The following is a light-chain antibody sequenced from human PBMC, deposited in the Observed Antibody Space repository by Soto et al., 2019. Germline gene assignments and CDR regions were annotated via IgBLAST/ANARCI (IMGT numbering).Light chain of an antibody. Sequence: DIQMTQSPSSLSASVGDRVTITCRASQSISSYLNWYQQKPGKAPKLLIYAASSLQSGVPSRFSGSGSGTDFTLTISSLQPEDFATYYCPQSYSTPLTVGGGTKVDIK. J-gene: IGKJ4*01. CDR2: AAS. CDR1: QSISSY. CDR3: PQSYSTPLT. V-gene: IGKV1-39*01.